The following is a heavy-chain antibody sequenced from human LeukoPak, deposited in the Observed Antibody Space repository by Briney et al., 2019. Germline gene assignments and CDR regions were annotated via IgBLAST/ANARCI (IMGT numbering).Heavy chain of an antibody. CDR3: ARALRYSSGWYYYYYGMDV. V-gene: IGHV3-48*04. Sequence: GGSLRLSCAVSGFSFDSYSMSWLRQAPGKGLEWVSYIFSRSDTIYYADSVKGRFTISRDNAKNTLYPQMNSLRAEDTAVYYCARALRYSSGWYYYYYGMDVWGQGTTVTVSS. CDR1: GFSFDSYS. CDR2: IFSRSDTI. D-gene: IGHD6-19*01. J-gene: IGHJ6*02.